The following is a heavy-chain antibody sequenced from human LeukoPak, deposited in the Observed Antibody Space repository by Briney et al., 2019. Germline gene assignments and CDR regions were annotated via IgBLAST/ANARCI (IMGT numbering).Heavy chain of an antibody. D-gene: IGHD6-13*01. Sequence: SQTLSLTCTVSGASFSSSTYYWGWIRQPPGKGREWIGSIYYSGSTYYNPSLKSRVTMSVDTSKNQFSLKLSSVTAADTAVYYCARHAGGISATGTRPFDPWGQRTLVTVSS. CDR2: IYYSGST. J-gene: IGHJ5*02. CDR1: GASFSSSTYY. V-gene: IGHV4-39*01. CDR3: ARHAGGISATGTRPFDP.